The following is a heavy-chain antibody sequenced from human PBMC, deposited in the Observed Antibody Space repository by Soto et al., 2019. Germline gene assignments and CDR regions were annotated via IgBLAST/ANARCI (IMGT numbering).Heavy chain of an antibody. Sequence: GGSLRLSCAASGFTFSSYAMSWVRQAPGKGLEWVSAISGSGGSTYYADSVKGRFSISRDNSKNTLYLQMNSLRAEDTAVYYCAKPLTPPQLLLPIIDYWGQGTLVTVSS. CDR3: AKPLTPPQLLLPIIDY. J-gene: IGHJ4*02. CDR1: GFTFSSYA. V-gene: IGHV3-23*01. D-gene: IGHD2-15*01. CDR2: ISGSGGST.